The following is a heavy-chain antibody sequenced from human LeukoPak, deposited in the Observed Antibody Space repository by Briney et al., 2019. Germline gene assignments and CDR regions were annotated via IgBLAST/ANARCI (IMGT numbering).Heavy chain of an antibody. CDR2: VYTSGST. V-gene: IGHV4-4*09. Sequence: SETLSLTCIVYGGSISGGYWSWIRQPPGRGLEGIGYVYTSGSTNYNPSLKSRVTISVDTSKSQFALKLSSVTAADTAVYYCAKSYFDYSTYYSYYFNLWGQGALVTVAS. CDR3: AKSYFDYSTYYSYYFNL. D-gene: IGHD4-11*01. CDR1: GGSISGGY. J-gene: IGHJ4*02.